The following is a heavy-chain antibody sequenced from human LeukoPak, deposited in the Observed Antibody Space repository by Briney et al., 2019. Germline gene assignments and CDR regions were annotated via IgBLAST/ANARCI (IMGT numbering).Heavy chain of an antibody. Sequence: PGGSLRLSCAASGFTFSTYSMNWVRQAPGKGLEWVSSISSGSTYIYYADSVKGRFTISRDNAKNSLYLQMNSLRAEDTAVYYCARGGHYGPRDYWGQGTLVTVSS. V-gene: IGHV3-21*01. CDR3: ARGGHYGPRDY. CDR2: ISSGSTYI. CDR1: GFTFSTYS. J-gene: IGHJ4*02. D-gene: IGHD4-17*01.